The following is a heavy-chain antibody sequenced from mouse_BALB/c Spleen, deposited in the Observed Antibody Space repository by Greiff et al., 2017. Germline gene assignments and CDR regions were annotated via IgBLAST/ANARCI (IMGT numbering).Heavy chain of an antibody. V-gene: IGHV5-17*02. J-gene: IGHJ4*01. CDR3: ARSIITTATHYYAMDY. CDR1: GFTFSSFG. D-gene: IGHD1-2*01. CDR2: ISSGSSTI. Sequence: EVQLVESGGGLVQPGGSRKLSCAASGFTFSSFGMHWVRQAPEKGLEWVAYISSGSSTIYYADTVKGRFTISRDNPKNTLFLQMTSLRSEDTAMYYCARSIITTATHYYAMDYWGQGTSVTVSS.